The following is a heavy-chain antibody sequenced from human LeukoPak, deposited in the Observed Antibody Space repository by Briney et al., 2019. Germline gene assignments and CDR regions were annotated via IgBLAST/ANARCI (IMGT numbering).Heavy chain of an antibody. D-gene: IGHD3-22*01. CDR3: ARLYDSSGYGAFDI. J-gene: IGHJ3*02. Sequence: GESLRLSCAASGFTVSGNYMGWVRQAPGKGLEWVSVLYSGGSTYYPDSVKGRFSISRDTSQNTLYLQMDSLRAEDTALYYCARLYDSSGYGAFDIWGQGTMVTVSS. CDR1: GFTVSGNY. V-gene: IGHV3-66*02. CDR2: LYSGGST.